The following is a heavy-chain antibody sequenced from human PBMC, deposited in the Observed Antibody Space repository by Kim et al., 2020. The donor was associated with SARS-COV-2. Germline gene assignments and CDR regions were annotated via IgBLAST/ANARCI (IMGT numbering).Heavy chain of an antibody. CDR2: INAGNGNT. D-gene: IGHD4-17*01. V-gene: IGHV1-3*01. CDR1: GYTFTSYA. J-gene: IGHJ6*02. CDR3: ARDLLKDYGGAYYYYYGMDV. Sequence: ASVKVSCKASGYTFTSYAMHWVRQAPGQRLGWMGWINAGNGNTKYSQKFQGRVTITRDTSGSTAYMELSSLRSEDTAVYYCARDLLKDYGGAYYYYYGMDVWGQGPAVTVSS.